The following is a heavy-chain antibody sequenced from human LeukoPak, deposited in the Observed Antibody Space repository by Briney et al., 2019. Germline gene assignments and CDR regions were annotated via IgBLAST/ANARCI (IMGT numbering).Heavy chain of an antibody. CDR3: LKDLTGTWSFDH. CDR1: GFTFSGHF. CDR2: ISVNGDKT. D-gene: IGHD7-27*01. Sequence: PGGSLRLSCSASGFTFSGHFMHWVRQAPGKGLEYVSSISVNGDKTLYAESVKGRFTISRDNSKNTLYLQLSSLRLEDTAIYYCLKDLTGTWSFDHWGQGTLHTVSS. J-gene: IGHJ4*02. V-gene: IGHV3-64D*06.